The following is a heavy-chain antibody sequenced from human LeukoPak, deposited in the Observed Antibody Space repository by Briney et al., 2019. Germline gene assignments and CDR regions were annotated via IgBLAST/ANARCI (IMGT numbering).Heavy chain of an antibody. J-gene: IGHJ4*02. CDR1: GFTFGDYA. CDR3: TTEARLGYYDSSGYYYLYYFDY. V-gene: IGHV3-49*03. D-gene: IGHD3-22*01. Sequence: GGSLRLSCTASGFTFGDYAMSWFRQAPGKGLEWVGFIRSKAYGGTTEYAASVKGRFTISRDDSKSIACLQMNSLKTEDTAVYYCTTEARLGYYDSSGYYYLYYFDYWGQGTLVTVSS. CDR2: IRSKAYGGTT.